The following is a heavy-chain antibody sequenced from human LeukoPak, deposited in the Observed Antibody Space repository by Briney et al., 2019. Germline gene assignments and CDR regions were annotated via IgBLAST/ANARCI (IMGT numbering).Heavy chain of an antibody. Sequence: GGSLRLSCAASGFTFSSYEMNWVRQAPGKGLEWVSYISSSGSTIYYADSVKGRFTISRDNAKNSLYLQMNSLRAEDTAVYYCARATNPRSGWYGWFDPWGQGTLVTVSS. V-gene: IGHV3-48*03. D-gene: IGHD6-19*01. J-gene: IGHJ5*02. CDR1: GFTFSSYE. CDR3: ARATNPRSGWYGWFDP. CDR2: ISSSGSTI.